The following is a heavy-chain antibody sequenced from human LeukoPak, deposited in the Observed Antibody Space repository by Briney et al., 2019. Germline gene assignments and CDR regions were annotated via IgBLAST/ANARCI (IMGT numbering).Heavy chain of an antibody. J-gene: IGHJ4*02. CDR3: AGSHSSTWYPDC. V-gene: IGHV6-1*01. CDR2: TYYRSKWYH. Sequence: SQTLSLTCAISGDSVSSNSATWNWIRQSPSRGLEWLGRTYYRSKWYHEYAVSVKSRMTINPDTSKNQFSLQVNSVTPEDTAVYYCAGSHSSTWYPDCWGQGTLVTVSS. CDR1: GDSVSSNSAT. D-gene: IGHD6-13*01.